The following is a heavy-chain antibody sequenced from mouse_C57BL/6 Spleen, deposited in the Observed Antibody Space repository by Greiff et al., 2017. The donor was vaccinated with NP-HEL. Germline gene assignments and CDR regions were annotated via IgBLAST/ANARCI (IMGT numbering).Heavy chain of an antibody. D-gene: IGHD1-1*01. V-gene: IGHV5-9-1*02. CDR3: TREYGSSSPFDY. J-gene: IGHJ2*01. CDR2: ISSGGDYI. Sequence: EVHLVESGEGLVKPGGSLKLSCAASGFTFSSYAMSWVRQTPEKRLEWVAYISSGGDYIYYADTVKGRFTISRDNARNTLYLQMSSLKSEDTAMYYCTREYGSSSPFDYWGQGTTLTVSS. CDR1: GFTFSSYA.